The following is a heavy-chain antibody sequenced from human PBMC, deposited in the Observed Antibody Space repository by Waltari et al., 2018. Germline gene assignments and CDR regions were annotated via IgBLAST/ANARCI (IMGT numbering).Heavy chain of an antibody. CDR3: ARGRGGYNSRMFDP. CDR1: GGSFSGYY. CDR2: INHSGST. D-gene: IGHD5-12*01. V-gene: IGHV4-34*01. J-gene: IGHJ5*02. Sequence: QVQLQQWGAGLLKPSETLSLTCAVYGGSFSGYYWSWIRPPPGKGLEWIGEINHSGSTNYNPSLKSRVTISVDTSKNQFSLKLSSVTAADTAVYYCARGRGGYNSRMFDPWGQGTLVTVSS.